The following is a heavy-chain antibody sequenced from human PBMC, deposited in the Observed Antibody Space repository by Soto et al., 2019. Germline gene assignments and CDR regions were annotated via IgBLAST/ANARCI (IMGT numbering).Heavy chain of an antibody. V-gene: IGHV3-7*01. J-gene: IGHJ4*02. CDR2: INQDGSET. CDR3: VRESLGYCASDCFH. D-gene: IGHD2-21*02. CDR1: GFSFSSNW. Sequence: GGSLRLSCAASGFSFSSNWMSWVRQAPGRGLEWVANINQDGSETYYVDSVKGRFTISRDNAKNSLYLQLNSLRAEDTAVYFCVRESLGYCASDCFHWGQGTLVTVSS.